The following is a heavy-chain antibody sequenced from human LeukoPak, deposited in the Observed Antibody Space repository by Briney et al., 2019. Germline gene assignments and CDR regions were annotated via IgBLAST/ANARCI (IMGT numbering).Heavy chain of an antibody. Sequence: SEALSLTCSVSGDSISTYHWNWIRKPPGKGLEWIAFMQSSGNSNYNPSLESRVTMFVDTSKNQFVLNLRSVTAADTAVYYCARDKRHSYGRYFDHWGQGMLVTVSS. CDR2: MQSSGNS. D-gene: IGHD5-18*01. CDR3: ARDKRHSYGRYFDH. J-gene: IGHJ4*02. V-gene: IGHV4-59*01. CDR1: GDSISTYH.